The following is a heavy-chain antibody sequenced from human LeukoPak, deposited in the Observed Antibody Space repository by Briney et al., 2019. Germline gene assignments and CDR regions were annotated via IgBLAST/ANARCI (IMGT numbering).Heavy chain of an antibody. CDR1: GGSISSYY. CDR3: ARHSLYSSGFDY. D-gene: IGHD6-19*01. V-gene: IGHV4-59*08. Sequence: PSETPSRTCTVSGGSISSYYWGWIRQPPGKGLEWIGYIYYSGSTNYNPSLKSRVTISVDTSKNQFSLKLSSVTAADTAVYYCARHSLYSSGFDYWGQGTLVTVSS. J-gene: IGHJ4*02. CDR2: IYYSGST.